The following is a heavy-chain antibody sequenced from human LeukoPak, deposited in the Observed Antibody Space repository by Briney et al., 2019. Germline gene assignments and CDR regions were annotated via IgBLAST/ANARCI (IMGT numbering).Heavy chain of an antibody. CDR3: AKANAPKVGISGYYYGMDV. Sequence: GGSLRLSCVASGFAFHDYTMHWVRQTPGKGLEWVSLISWDGGNTNYAGSVKGRFTISRDNSKTSLFLQMNSLRTEDTAVYYCAKANAPKVGISGYYYGMDVWGQGTTVTVSS. V-gene: IGHV3-43*01. J-gene: IGHJ6*02. D-gene: IGHD1-26*01. CDR1: GFAFHDYT. CDR2: ISWDGGNT.